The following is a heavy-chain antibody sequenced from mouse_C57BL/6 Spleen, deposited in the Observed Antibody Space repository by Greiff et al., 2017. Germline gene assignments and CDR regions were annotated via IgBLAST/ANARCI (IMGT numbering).Heavy chain of an antibody. J-gene: IGHJ3*01. CDR3: AREGYYYGSSYAWFAY. Sequence: EVQLQESGPGLVKPSQSLSLTCSVTGYSITSGYYWNWIRQFPGNNLEWMGYISYDGSNNYNPSLKNRISITRDTSKNQFFLKLNSVTTEDTATYYCAREGYYYGSSYAWFAYWGQGTLVTVSA. CDR1: GYSITSGYY. V-gene: IGHV3-6*01. CDR2: ISYDGSN. D-gene: IGHD1-1*01.